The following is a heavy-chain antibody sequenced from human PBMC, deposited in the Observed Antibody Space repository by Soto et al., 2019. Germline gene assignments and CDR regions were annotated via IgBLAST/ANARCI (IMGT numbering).Heavy chain of an antibody. Sequence: QVQLVQSGAEGKKPGASVKVSCKTSGYNVTRYGFSWVRQAPGQGLEWMGWISGSNDDTNSAQKFRDRVTMTKDTPTSTAYMGRRSLRSDDTAVYYCASDSSSFYFDSSDYPTGFDFWGQGTLVTVSS. CDR3: ASDSSSFYFDSSDYPTGFDF. CDR1: GYNVTRYG. J-gene: IGHJ4*02. V-gene: IGHV1-18*01. D-gene: IGHD3-22*01. CDR2: ISGSNDDT.